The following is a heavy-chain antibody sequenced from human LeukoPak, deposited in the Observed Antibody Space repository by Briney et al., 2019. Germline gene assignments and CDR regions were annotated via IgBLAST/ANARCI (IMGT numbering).Heavy chain of an antibody. CDR2: ISGGGGST. CDR1: GFTFSSYA. D-gene: IGHD3-22*01. Sequence: GGSLRLSCAASGFTFSSYAMNWVRQAPGKGLEWVSAISGGGGSTYYADSVKGRFTISRDNSKNTLYLQMNSLRAEDTALYYCAKENYDSSGYPYDYWGQGTLVTVSS. CDR3: AKENYDSSGYPYDY. J-gene: IGHJ4*02. V-gene: IGHV3-23*01.